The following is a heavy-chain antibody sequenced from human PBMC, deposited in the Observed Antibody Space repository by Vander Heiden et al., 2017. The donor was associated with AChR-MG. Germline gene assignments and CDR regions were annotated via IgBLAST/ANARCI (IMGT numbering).Heavy chain of an antibody. CDR3: ARDSQYDFWSGRKKNWFDP. V-gene: IGHV1-18*01. D-gene: IGHD3-3*01. J-gene: IGHJ5*02. CDR2: ISAYNGNT. CDR1: GYTFTSYG. Sequence: QVQLVQSGAEVKKPGASVKVSCKASGYTFTSYGISWVRQAPGQGLEWMGWISAYNGNTNYAQKLQGRVTMTTDTSTSTAYMELRSLRSDDTAVYYCARDSQYDFWSGRKKNWFDPWGQGTLVTVSS.